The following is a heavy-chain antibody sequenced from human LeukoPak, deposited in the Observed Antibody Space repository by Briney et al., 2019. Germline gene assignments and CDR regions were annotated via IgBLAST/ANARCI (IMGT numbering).Heavy chain of an antibody. CDR3: AKDPKAMAGNNYYGMDA. J-gene: IGHJ6*02. Sequence: GRSLRLSCGASGFTFSSYGMHWVRQAPGKGLEWVAVISSDGSNKCYADSAKGRFTISRDNSKNTLYLQMNSLRAEDTAVYYCAKDPKAMAGNNYYGMDAWGQGTTVTVSS. CDR1: GFTFSSYG. D-gene: IGHD6-19*01. V-gene: IGHV3-30*18. CDR2: ISSDGSNK.